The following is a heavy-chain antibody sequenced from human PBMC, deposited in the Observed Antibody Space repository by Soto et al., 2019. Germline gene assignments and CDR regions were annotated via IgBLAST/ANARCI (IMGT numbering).Heavy chain of an antibody. Sequence: EVQLVESGGGLVKPGGSLRLSCAASGITFSSYSMNWVRQAPGKGLEWVSSISSTGTYIDYADSVKGRFTISRDNAKNSLFLQMDSLRAEDAALYYCARETNPYSSSSHAFDIWGRGTMVTVSS. V-gene: IGHV3-21*01. CDR3: ARETNPYSSSSHAFDI. D-gene: IGHD6-6*01. CDR1: GITFSSYS. CDR2: ISSTGTYI. J-gene: IGHJ3*02.